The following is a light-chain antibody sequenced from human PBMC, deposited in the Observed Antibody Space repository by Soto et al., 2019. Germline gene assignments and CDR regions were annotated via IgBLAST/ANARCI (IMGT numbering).Light chain of an antibody. V-gene: IGKV3-20*01. Sequence: EIVLTQSPGTLSLSPGERATLSCRASQSVSHNNLAWYQQKPGQAPRLLIYSASSRTGGTPDRFSGSGSGTDFTITISGLEPEDFAVYYCQQHGSSPGTFGQGTKVEI. J-gene: IGKJ1*01. CDR3: QQHGSSPGT. CDR2: SAS. CDR1: QSVSHNN.